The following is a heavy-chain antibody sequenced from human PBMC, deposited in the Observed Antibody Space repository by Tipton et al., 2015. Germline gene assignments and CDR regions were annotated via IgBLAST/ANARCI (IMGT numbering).Heavy chain of an antibody. CDR3: ARDLEHGMDV. V-gene: IGHV4-59*01. CDR2: IYYSGST. CDR1: SDSINKYY. Sequence: TLSLTCTVSSDSINKYYWSWIRQPPGKGLEWIGYIYYSGSTNYNPSLKSRVTTSVDTSKTQFSLKMSSVTAADTAVYFCARDLEHGMDVWGQGTTVTVS. J-gene: IGHJ6*02.